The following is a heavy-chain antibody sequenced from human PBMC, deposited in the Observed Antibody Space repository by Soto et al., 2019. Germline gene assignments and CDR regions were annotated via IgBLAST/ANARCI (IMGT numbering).Heavy chain of an antibody. CDR2: ISAYNGNT. Sequence: ASVKVSCKASGYTFTSYGISWVRQAPGQGLEWMGWISAYNGNTNYAQKLQGRVTMTTDTSTSAAYMELRSLRSDDTAVYYCARDGRMVRGSGGVAAFDIWGQGTMVTVSS. J-gene: IGHJ3*02. V-gene: IGHV1-18*01. D-gene: IGHD3-10*01. CDR1: GYTFTSYG. CDR3: ARDGRMVRGSGGVAAFDI.